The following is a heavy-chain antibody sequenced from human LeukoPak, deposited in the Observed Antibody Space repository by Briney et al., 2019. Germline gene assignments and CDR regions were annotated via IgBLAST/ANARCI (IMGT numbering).Heavy chain of an antibody. D-gene: IGHD3-10*01. CDR3: ARGRGIDY. J-gene: IGHJ4*02. Sequence: GGSLRLSCAASGFTFSGYWMTWVRQAPGKGLEWVANIKQDGSEKYYVDSVKGRFTISRDNAQNSLYLQMSSLRAEDTAVYYCARGRGIDYWGQGTLVTVSS. V-gene: IGHV3-7*03. CDR2: IKQDGSEK. CDR1: GFTFSGYW.